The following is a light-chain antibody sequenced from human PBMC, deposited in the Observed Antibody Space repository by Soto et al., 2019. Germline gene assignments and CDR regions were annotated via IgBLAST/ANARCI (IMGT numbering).Light chain of an antibody. CDR3: SSYTSSSTYV. J-gene: IGLJ1*01. CDR2: EVT. Sequence: QSALTQPASVSGSPGQSITISCTGTSSDVGGYNYVAWYQQHPGKAPKLLISEVTDRPSGVSNRFSGSKSGNTASLTISGLQADDEADYYCSSYTSSSTYVFGPGTKVTDL. V-gene: IGLV2-14*01. CDR1: SSDVGGYNY.